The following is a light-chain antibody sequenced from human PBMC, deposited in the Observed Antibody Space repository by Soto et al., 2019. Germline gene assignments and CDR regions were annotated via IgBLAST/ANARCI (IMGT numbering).Light chain of an antibody. V-gene: IGKV1-13*02. CDR1: QGIRND. J-gene: IGKJ1*01. CDR3: QQYNSYSGT. CDR2: DAS. Sequence: AIQMTQSPSSLSASVGDRVTITCRASQGIRNDLGWYQQKPGKAPKLLIYDASSLESGVPSRFSGSGSGTEFTLTICSLQPDDFATYYCQQYNSYSGTFGQGTKVDI.